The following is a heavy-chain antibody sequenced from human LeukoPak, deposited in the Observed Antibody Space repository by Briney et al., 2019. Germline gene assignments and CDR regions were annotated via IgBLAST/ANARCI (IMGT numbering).Heavy chain of an antibody. V-gene: IGHV4-59*08. D-gene: IGHD3-22*01. Sequence: SETLSLTCTVSGGSISSYYWSWIRQPPGKGLEWIGYIYYSGSTNYNPSLKSRVTISVDTSKNQFSLKLSSVTAADTAVYYCARHPSDSSGYCSEDYWGQGTLVTVSS. J-gene: IGHJ4*02. CDR2: IYYSGST. CDR3: ARHPSDSSGYCSEDY. CDR1: GGSISSYY.